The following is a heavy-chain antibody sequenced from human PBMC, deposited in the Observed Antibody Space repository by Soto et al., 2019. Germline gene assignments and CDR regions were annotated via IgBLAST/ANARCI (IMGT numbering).Heavy chain of an antibody. CDR2: ISYDGINK. CDR3: TKDIRAGRTEHFQH. V-gene: IGHV3-30-3*01. CDR1: GFSFRSYA. J-gene: IGHJ1*01. Sequence: QVQLVESGGGVVQPGRSRRLSCAASGFSFRSYAMHWVRQAPGKGLEWVAVISYDGINKYYADSVKGRFSISRDNSTDTLYLEMNSLRGDDTAVYYCTKDIRAGRTEHFQHWGLGTLVTVSS. D-gene: IGHD6-6*01.